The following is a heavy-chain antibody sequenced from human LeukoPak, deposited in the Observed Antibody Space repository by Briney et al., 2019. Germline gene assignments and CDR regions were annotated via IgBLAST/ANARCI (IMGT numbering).Heavy chain of an antibody. J-gene: IGHJ6*02. Sequence: ASVKVSCKASGYTFTSYDISWVRQATGQGLEWMGWMNPNSGNTGYAQKFQGRVTMTRNTSISTAYMELSSLRSEDTAVYYCARQRGYYDFWSGYYYYGMDVWGQGTTVTVSS. V-gene: IGHV1-8*01. D-gene: IGHD3-3*01. CDR2: MNPNSGNT. CDR1: GYTFTSYD. CDR3: ARQRGYYDFWSGYYYYGMDV.